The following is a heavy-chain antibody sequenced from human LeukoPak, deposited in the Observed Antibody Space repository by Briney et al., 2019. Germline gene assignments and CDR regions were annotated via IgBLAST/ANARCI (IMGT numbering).Heavy chain of an antibody. CDR1: GASIISVGYY. J-gene: IGHJ4*02. CDR3: ARDPIAYCGADCYSD. Sequence: PSETLSLTCTVSGASIISVGYYWSWIRQHPGKGLEWIGYIYYTGSTYYNPSLKNRLTISIDTSKSQFSLKLTSVTAADTAVYYCARDPIAYCGADCYSDWGQGTLVTVSS. CDR2: IYYTGST. D-gene: IGHD2-21*02. V-gene: IGHV4-31*03.